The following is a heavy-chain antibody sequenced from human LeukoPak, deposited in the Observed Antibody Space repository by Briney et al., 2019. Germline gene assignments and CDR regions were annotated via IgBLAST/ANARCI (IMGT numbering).Heavy chain of an antibody. Sequence: ASVKVSCKASGYTFTSYDINWVRQATGQGLEWMGWMNPNSGNTGYAQKFQGRVTMTRNTSISTAYMELSSLRSEDTAVYYCTRVGNNWNYFFSLGYWGQGTLVTVSS. D-gene: IGHD1-7*01. V-gene: IGHV1-8*01. CDR1: GYTFTSYD. J-gene: IGHJ4*02. CDR2: MNPNSGNT. CDR3: TRVGNNWNYFFSLGY.